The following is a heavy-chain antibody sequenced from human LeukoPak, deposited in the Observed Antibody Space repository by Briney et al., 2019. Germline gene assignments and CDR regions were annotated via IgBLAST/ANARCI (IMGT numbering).Heavy chain of an antibody. D-gene: IGHD3-10*01. CDR3: ARDRRYYGSGSHTGAFDI. CDR1: GFTFSSYG. J-gene: IGHJ3*02. V-gene: IGHV3-30*03. CDR2: ISYDGSSK. Sequence: GGSLRLSCAASGFTFSSYGMHWVRQAPGKGLEWVAVISYDGSSKYYADSVKGRFTISRDNSKNTLYLQMNSLRAEDTAVYYCARDRRYYGSGSHTGAFDIWGQGTMVTVSS.